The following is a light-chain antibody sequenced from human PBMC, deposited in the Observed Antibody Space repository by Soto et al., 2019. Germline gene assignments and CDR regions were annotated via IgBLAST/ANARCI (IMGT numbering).Light chain of an antibody. V-gene: IGKV1-39*01. J-gene: IGKJ4*01. CDR1: QSISSY. CDR3: QQSYSTPLT. CDR2: DAS. Sequence: DIPMTQSPSSLSASVGDRVTITCRASQSISSYLNWYQQRPGKAPKLLMYDASTLQSGVPSRFSGSGFGTDFTLTISSLHPEDLATYYCQQSYSTPLTFGGGTKVEIK.